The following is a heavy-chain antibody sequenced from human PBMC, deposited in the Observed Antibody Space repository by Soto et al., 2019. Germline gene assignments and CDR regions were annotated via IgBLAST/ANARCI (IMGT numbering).Heavy chain of an antibody. J-gene: IGHJ5*02. Sequence: EVQLVETGGGLTQPGGSLRLSCAASGFTVSSNYMSWVRQAPGQGLEWVSVIYSGGSTYYADSVKGRFTISRDNSKNTLYLQMNSLRAEDTAVYYCARDRRAVAGTWFDPWGQGTLVTVSS. V-gene: IGHV3-53*02. CDR1: GFTVSSNY. D-gene: IGHD6-19*01. CDR3: ARDRRAVAGTWFDP. CDR2: IYSGGST.